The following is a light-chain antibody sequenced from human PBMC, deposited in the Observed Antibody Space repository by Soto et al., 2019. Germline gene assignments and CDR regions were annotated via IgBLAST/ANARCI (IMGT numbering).Light chain of an antibody. CDR3: QTWSTDIRV. CDR1: SGHNSYA. J-gene: IGLJ3*02. V-gene: IGLV4-69*01. Sequence: VLIQPPSASASLGASVKLTCTLSSGHNSYAIAWHQQQPEKGPRYLMKLNSDGSHSKGDGIPDRFSGSSSGAERYLTISSLQSEDEADYYCQTWSTDIRVFGGGTKVTVL. CDR2: LNSDGSH.